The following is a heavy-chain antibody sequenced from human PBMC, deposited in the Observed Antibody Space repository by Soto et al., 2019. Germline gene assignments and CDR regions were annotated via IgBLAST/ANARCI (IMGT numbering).Heavy chain of an antibody. CDR1: GFTFSDYY. V-gene: IGHV3-11*01. CDR3: SRRYYCIDD. J-gene: IGHJ6*02. CDR2: ISSSGRTI. Sequence: GESLRLSCAASGFTFSDYYMSWIRQAPGKGLEWVSYISSSGRTIYYADSKKDRSTIPRYNTKNSPYLQMNSLRAEDTSVYYCSRRYYCIDDWGQGTTVTVSS.